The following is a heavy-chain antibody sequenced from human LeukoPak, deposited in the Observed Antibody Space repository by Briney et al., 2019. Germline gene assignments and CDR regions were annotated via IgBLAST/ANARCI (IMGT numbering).Heavy chain of an antibody. Sequence: PSETPSLTCAVYGGSFSGYYWSWIRQPPGKGLEWIGEINHSGSTNYNPSLKSRVTISVDTSKNQFSLKLSSVTAADTAVYYCARDRRGGGYFGVYYYYGMDVWGQGTTVTVSS. J-gene: IGHJ6*02. CDR1: GGSFSGYY. V-gene: IGHV4-34*01. D-gene: IGHD5-18*01. CDR2: INHSGST. CDR3: ARDRRGGGYFGVYYYYGMDV.